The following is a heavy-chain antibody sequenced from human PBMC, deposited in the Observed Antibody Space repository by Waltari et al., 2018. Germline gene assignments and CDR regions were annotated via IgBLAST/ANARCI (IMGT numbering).Heavy chain of an antibody. D-gene: IGHD3-16*02. CDR3: AQTIAGLTFGGLIIKYYYYMAV. V-gene: IGHV2-70*15. J-gene: IGHJ6*03. CDR1: GFSLSTNAMC. Sequence: QVTLTESGPALVKPAQTLTLTCTFSGFSLSTNAMCVTWVRQSPGKALEWLARIDWDGDKYYSSDLNTRLSIAKDTSRNEVARTLTDVDPADTGTYDCAQTIAGLTFGGLIIKYYYYMAVWGKGTTVIVSS. CDR2: IDWDGDK.